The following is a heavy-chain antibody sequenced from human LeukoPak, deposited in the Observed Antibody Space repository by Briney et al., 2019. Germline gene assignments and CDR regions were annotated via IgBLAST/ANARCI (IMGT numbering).Heavy chain of an antibody. D-gene: IGHD1-26*01. CDR1: GYTFTSYG. J-gene: IGHJ4*02. Sequence: ASVKVSCKASGYTFTSYGISWVRQAPGQGLEWMGWISAYNGNTNYAQKFQGRVTMTRDTSISTAYLELSRLTFHDTAVYYCARGLGGELPPFDYWGQGTLVTVSS. V-gene: IGHV1-18*01. CDR3: ARGLGGELPPFDY. CDR2: ISAYNGNT.